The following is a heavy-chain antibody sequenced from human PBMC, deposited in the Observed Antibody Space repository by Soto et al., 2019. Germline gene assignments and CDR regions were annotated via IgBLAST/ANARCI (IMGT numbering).Heavy chain of an antibody. Sequence: EVQLLESGGGTVPPGGSLRLSCAASGFTFSNYAMSWVRQAPGRGLEWVLAISGSGGSTYHADSVKGRFAISRDNSKNTLFLQMNSLRAEDTAIYYCAKDILKTGLDGFEIWGQGTRVTVSS. D-gene: IGHD1-1*01. J-gene: IGHJ3*02. CDR3: AKDILKTGLDGFEI. V-gene: IGHV3-23*01. CDR2: ISGSGGST. CDR1: GFTFSNYA.